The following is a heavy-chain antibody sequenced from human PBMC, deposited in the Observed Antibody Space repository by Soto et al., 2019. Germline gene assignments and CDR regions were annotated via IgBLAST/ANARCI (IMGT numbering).Heavy chain of an antibody. CDR3: ARYCGGDCYYYYGMDV. D-gene: IGHD2-21*02. J-gene: IGHJ6*02. CDR1: GFTFSSYW. CDR2: IKQDGSEK. Sequence: RGSLRLSCAASGFTFSSYWMSWVRQAPGKGLEWVANIKQDGSEKYYVDSVKGRFTISRDNARNSLYLQMNSLRAEDTAVYYCARYCGGDCYYYYGMDVWGQGTTVTVSS. V-gene: IGHV3-7*01.